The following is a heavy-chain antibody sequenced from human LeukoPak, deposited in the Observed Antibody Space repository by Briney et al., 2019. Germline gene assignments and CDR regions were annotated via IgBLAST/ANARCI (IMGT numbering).Heavy chain of an antibody. Sequence: SCKASGGTFSSYAISWVRQAPGKGLEWVSAISGSGGSTYYADSVKGRFTISRDNAKNTLYLQMNSLRAEDTAVYYCARDPNDYGDPETFDYWGQGTLVIVSS. CDR2: ISGSGGST. D-gene: IGHD4-17*01. V-gene: IGHV3-23*01. J-gene: IGHJ4*02. CDR1: GGTFSSYA. CDR3: ARDPNDYGDPETFDY.